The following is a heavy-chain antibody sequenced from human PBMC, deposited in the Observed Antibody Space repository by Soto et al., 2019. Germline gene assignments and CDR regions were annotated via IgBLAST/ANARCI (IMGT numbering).Heavy chain of an antibody. D-gene: IGHD5-18*01. CDR2: ISAYNDDR. J-gene: IGHJ4*02. CDR3: GRARSAAMVRSDY. V-gene: IGHV1-18*01. CDR1: GYSFSDYG. Sequence: QVQLVQSGPEVKKPGASVKVSCKASGYSFSDYGVTWVRQSPGQGLQWMGWISAYNDDRNYAQNFQDRITMTTDTSTSTAYVELRSLRSDDTAVYFCGRARSAAMVRSDYWGQGTLVTVSS.